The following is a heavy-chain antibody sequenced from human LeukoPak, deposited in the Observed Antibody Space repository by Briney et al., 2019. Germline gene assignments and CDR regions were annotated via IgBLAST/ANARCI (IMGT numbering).Heavy chain of an antibody. V-gene: IGHV4-61*02. Sequence: SQTLSLTCTVSGASIGSGNYYWSWIRQPAGAGLEWIGRIYASGTTNYNPSLKSRLTISIDASKNHFSLELNSVTAADTAVYYCARGLDHWGQGALVTVSS. CDR1: GASIGSGNYY. CDR3: ARGLDH. J-gene: IGHJ4*02. CDR2: IYASGTT.